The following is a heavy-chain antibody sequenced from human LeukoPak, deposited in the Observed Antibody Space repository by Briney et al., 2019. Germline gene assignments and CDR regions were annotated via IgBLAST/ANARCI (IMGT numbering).Heavy chain of an antibody. Sequence: PGGSLRLSCAASGFTFSSYWMSWVRQAPGKGLEWVAHIKQDGSEKYYVDSVKGRFTISRDNAKNSLYLQMNSLRAEDTAVYYCARGPLVVVAATPLADYWGQGTLVTVSS. D-gene: IGHD2-15*01. CDR2: IKQDGSEK. V-gene: IGHV3-7*01. CDR3: ARGPLVVVAATPLADY. CDR1: GFTFSSYW. J-gene: IGHJ4*02.